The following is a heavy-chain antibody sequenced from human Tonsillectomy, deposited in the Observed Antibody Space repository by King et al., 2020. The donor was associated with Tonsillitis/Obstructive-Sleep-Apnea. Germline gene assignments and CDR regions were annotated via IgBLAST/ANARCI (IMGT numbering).Heavy chain of an antibody. CDR2: IFSNGEK. D-gene: IGHD4-17*01. J-gene: IGHJ3*02. CDR1: GFSLSNARMG. V-gene: IGHV2-26*01. CDR3: ARILYGDYGAGDGFDI. Sequence: VTLKESGPVLVKPTETLTLTCTVSGFSLSNARMGVSWLRQPPGQALEWLAHIFSNGEKCYSTSLKSRLTISKDTSKSQLVLIMTNMDPVDTATYYCARILYGDYGAGDGFDIWGQETIVTVSS.